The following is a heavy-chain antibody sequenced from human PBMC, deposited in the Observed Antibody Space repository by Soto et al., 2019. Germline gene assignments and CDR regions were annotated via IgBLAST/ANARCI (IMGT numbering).Heavy chain of an antibody. D-gene: IGHD3-10*01. J-gene: IGHJ5*02. Sequence: SETLSLTCAVSGYSISSGYYWGWIRQPPGKGLEWIGSIYHSGSTYYNPPLKSRVTISVDTSKNQFSLKLSSVTAADTAVYYCARSGSGSLNWFAPWGQGTLVTVSS. CDR1: GYSISSGYY. CDR3: ARSGSGSLNWFAP. V-gene: IGHV4-38-2*01. CDR2: IYHSGST.